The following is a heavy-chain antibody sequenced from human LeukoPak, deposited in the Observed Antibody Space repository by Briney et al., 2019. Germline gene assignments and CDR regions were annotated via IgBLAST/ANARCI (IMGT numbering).Heavy chain of an antibody. CDR2: IWYDGSNK. CDR1: GFTFSSYG. Sequence: GGSLRLSCAASGFTFSSYGMHWVRQAPGKGLEWVAVIWYDGSNKYYADSVKGRFTISRDNSKNTLYLQMNSLRSEDTAVYYCARVIFSSVGYYDYGMDVWGQGTTVTVSS. J-gene: IGHJ6*02. V-gene: IGHV3-33*08. CDR3: ARVIFSSVGYYDYGMDV. D-gene: IGHD2-15*01.